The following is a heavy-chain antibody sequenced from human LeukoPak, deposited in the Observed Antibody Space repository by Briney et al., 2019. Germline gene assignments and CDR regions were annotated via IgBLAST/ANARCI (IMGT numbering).Heavy chain of an antibody. CDR2: INWNGGST. V-gene: IGHV3-20*04. Sequence: GSLRLSCAATGFTFSSYEMNWVRQAPGKGLEWVSGINWNGGSTGYADSVKGRFTISRDNAKNSLYLQMNSLRAEDTALYYCARELLTGGSYWDWGQGTLVTVSS. D-gene: IGHD1-26*01. CDR1: GFTFSSYE. J-gene: IGHJ4*02. CDR3: ARELLTGGSYWD.